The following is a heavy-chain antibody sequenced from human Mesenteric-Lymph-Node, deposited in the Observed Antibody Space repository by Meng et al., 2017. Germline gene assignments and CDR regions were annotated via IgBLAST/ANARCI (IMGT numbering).Heavy chain of an antibody. D-gene: IGHD3-9*01. CDR3: ALVRYFSWSPQGDL. CDR2: MNPNSGNT. CDR1: GYTFTSYD. Sequence: ASVKVSCKASGYTFTSYDINWVRQATGQGLEWMGWMNPNSGNTGYAQKFQGRVTMTRNTSISTAYMELSSLRSEDTAVYYCALVRYFSWSPQGDLWGQGTLVTVSS. V-gene: IGHV1-8*01. J-gene: IGHJ4*02.